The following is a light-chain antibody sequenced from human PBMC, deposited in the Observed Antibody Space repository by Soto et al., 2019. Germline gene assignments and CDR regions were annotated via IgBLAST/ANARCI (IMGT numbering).Light chain of an antibody. V-gene: IGKV3-20*01. CDR3: QQYNNWPPYT. J-gene: IGKJ2*01. CDR1: QSVTSGY. CDR2: GAS. Sequence: EIVLTQSPVTLSLSPGERATLSCRASQSVTSGYLAWYQQKPGQSPRLLMYGASSRATGVPDRFSGSGSGTEFTLTISSLQSEDYAVYYCQQYNNWPPYTFGQGAKVDIK.